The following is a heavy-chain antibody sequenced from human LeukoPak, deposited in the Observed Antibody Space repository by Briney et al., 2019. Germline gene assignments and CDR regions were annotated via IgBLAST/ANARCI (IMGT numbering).Heavy chain of an antibody. CDR2: ISSNGGST. CDR1: GFTFSSYA. D-gene: IGHD6-13*01. Sequence: GGSLRLSCAASGFTFSSYAMHWVRQAPGKGLEYVSGISSNGGSTYYANSVKGRFTISRDNSKNTLYLQMGSLRGEDMAVYYCARGGSSRWDYFDYWGQGTLVTVSS. V-gene: IGHV3-64*01. J-gene: IGHJ4*02. CDR3: ARGGSSRWDYFDY.